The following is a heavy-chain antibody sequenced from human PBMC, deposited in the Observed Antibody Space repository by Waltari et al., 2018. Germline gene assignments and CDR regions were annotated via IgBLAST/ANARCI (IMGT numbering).Heavy chain of an antibody. J-gene: IGHJ6*03. CDR2: IDSSGST. CDR3: ARSDVVVAPARNNYYFPMEV. CDR1: GDSISGSYY. D-gene: IGHD2-21*01. V-gene: IGHV4-61*09. Sequence: QLQLQQSGPGLVKPSQTLSLACPLSGDSISGSYYWNWVRQTAGEGQEWLGYIDSSGSTKYNPSLQSRATISIVNKTQFSLKLAAGTAADTAVYYCARSDVVVAPARNNYYFPMEVWGQGTTVTVSS.